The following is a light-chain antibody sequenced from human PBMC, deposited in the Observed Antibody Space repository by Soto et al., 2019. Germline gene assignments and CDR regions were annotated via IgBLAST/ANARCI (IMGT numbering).Light chain of an antibody. CDR1: SSNIESNT. Sequence: QSVMTQPPSASGTPGQRVTISCSGSSSNIESNTVYWYQQLPGMAPRLLIHTNDRRPSGVPDRFSGSKSGTSASLAISGLQSEDGADYYCAVWDDSMNGEVFGPGTKGTV. J-gene: IGLJ1*01. V-gene: IGLV1-44*01. CDR2: TND. CDR3: AVWDDSMNGEV.